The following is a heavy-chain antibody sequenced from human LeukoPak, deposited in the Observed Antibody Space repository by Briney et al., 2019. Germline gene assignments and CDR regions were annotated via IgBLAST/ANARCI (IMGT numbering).Heavy chain of an antibody. CDR1: GYSFTSSW. J-gene: IGHJ4*02. CDR3: AGMTGSYHSPLGY. CDR2: IYPGDSQT. D-gene: IGHD1-26*01. V-gene: IGHV5-51*01. Sequence: GESLKISCKGSGYSFTSSWIGWVRQMPGKGLEWMGIIYPGDSQTRYSPSFQGQVTISADKSISTAYLQWSSLKASDTATYYCAGMTGSYHSPLGYWGQGTLVTVSS.